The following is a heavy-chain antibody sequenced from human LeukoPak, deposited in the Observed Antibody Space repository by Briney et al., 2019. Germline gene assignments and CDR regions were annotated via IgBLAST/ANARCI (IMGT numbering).Heavy chain of an antibody. J-gene: IGHJ5*02. Sequence: ASVKVSCKASGYTFTGYYMHWVRQAPGQGLEWMGWINPNSGGTNYAQKFQGRVTMTRDTSISTAYMELSRLRSDDTAAYYCARFPFNHFENDYGYRWGQGTLVTVSS. CDR1: GYTFTGYY. D-gene: IGHD4-17*01. CDR3: ARFPFNHFENDYGYR. V-gene: IGHV1-2*02. CDR2: INPNSGGT.